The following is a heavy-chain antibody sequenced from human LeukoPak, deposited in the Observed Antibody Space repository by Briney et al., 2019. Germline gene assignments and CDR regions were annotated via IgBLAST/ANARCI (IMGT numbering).Heavy chain of an antibody. D-gene: IGHD2-21*02. Sequence: GGSLRLSCAASGFTLSPYTMNWARQAPGKGLEGVSSISSSRTYLDYADSLKGRFTISRDNAKHSLYLQMNSLRAEDTAVYYCARRSYCGGDCYGSDAFDIWGQGTMVTVSS. CDR2: ISSSRTYL. CDR1: GFTLSPYT. J-gene: IGHJ3*02. V-gene: IGHV3-21*01. CDR3: ARRSYCGGDCYGSDAFDI.